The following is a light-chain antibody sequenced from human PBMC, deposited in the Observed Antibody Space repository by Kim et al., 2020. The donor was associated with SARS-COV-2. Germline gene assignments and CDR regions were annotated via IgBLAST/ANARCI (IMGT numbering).Light chain of an antibody. CDR2: AAV. J-gene: IGKJ2*01. V-gene: IGKV1-39*01. Sequence: DIQMTQSPSSLSASVGDKVTVTCRTSQNISNYLNWYHQKPGEAPKLLSYAAVTLQGGVSSRFSASGSGTDFTLMITSLQPEDLATYYCQQSYRIPYAFAQGTKLEIK. CDR3: QQSYRIPYA. CDR1: QNISNY.